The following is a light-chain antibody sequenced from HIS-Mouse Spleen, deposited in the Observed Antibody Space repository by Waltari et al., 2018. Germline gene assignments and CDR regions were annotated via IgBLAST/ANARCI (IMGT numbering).Light chain of an antibody. J-gene: IGLJ3*02. CDR1: SSHPRSHY. Sequence: QSVLTQPPSASGPPGQRVTISCSGGSSHPRSHYVHWYQPLPGTAPKLLIYRNNPGPSGVPDRFSGSKSGTSASLAISGLRSEDEADYYCAAWDDSLSGPVFGGGTKLTVL. V-gene: IGLV1-47*01. CDR2: RNN. CDR3: AAWDDSLSGPV.